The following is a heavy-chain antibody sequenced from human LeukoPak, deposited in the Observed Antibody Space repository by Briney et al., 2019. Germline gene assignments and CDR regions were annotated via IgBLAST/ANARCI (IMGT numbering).Heavy chain of an antibody. D-gene: IGHD3-10*01. V-gene: IGHV3-30*03. CDR1: GFTFSTFG. Sequence: GGSLRLSCAASGFTFSTFGMHWVRQAPGKGLEWVAVVSFDGSNEYYADSVKGRFTISRDSSRNTLYLQMNSLRAEDTAVYYCATPRGGKLLLDAFDMWGQGTMVTVSS. CDR2: VSFDGSNE. CDR3: ATPRGGKLLLDAFDM. J-gene: IGHJ3*02.